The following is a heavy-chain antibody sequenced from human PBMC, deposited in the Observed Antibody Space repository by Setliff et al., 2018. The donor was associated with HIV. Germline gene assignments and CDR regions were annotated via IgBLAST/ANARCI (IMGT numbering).Heavy chain of an antibody. CDR3: TRRQWGTSGYYEFFQQ. Sequence: SETLSLTCTVSGVSISSHYWSWIRQAPGKGLEWIGTIYDSGVTKYNPSLQTRVRVSVDTSKSHLSLSLTSVTPADTAVYYCTRRQWGTSGYYEFFQQWGQGSLVTVSS. V-gene: IGHV4-59*11. D-gene: IGHD3-3*01. J-gene: IGHJ1*01. CDR2: IYDSGVT. CDR1: GVSISSHY.